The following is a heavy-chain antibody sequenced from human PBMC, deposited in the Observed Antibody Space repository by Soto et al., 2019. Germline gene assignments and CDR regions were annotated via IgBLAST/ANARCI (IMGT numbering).Heavy chain of an antibody. CDR1: GGTFSSYA. CDR2: IIPIFGTA. V-gene: IGHV1-69*01. D-gene: IGHD3-22*01. J-gene: IGHJ4*02. CDR3: ERGGAAAMIGVAERGVFDY. Sequence: QVQLVQSGAEVKKPGSSGKVSCKASGGTFSSYAISWVRQAPGQGLEWMGGIIPIFGTANYAQKFQGRVTITADESTSTAYMELSSLRSEDTAVYYCERGGAAAMIGVAERGVFDYWGQGTLVTVSS.